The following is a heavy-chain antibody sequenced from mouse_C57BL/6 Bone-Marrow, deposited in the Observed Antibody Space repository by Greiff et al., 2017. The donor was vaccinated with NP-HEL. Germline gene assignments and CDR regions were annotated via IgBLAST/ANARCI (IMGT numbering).Heavy chain of an antibody. V-gene: IGHV5-4*01. D-gene: IGHD2-5*01. J-gene: IGHJ4*01. Sequence: EVKLVESGGGLVKPGGSLKLSCAASGFTFSSYAMSWVRQTPEKRLEWVATISDGGSYTYYPDNVKGRFTISRDNAKNNLYMQMSHLKSEDTAMYYCAREYYSNEMDYWGQGTSVTVSS. CDR1: GFTFSSYA. CDR2: ISDGGSYT. CDR3: AREYYSNEMDY.